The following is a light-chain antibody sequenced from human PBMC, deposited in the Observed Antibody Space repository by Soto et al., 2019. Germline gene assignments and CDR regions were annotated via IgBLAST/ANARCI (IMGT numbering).Light chain of an antibody. Sequence: QSALTQPASVSGSPGQSITISCTGTSSDVGGYNYVSWYQQHPGKAPILMIYDVSNRPSGVSNRFSGSKSGNTASLTISGLQAEDEAEYYCSSYTSSSTLMVFGGGTELTVL. CDR2: DVS. J-gene: IGLJ2*01. CDR1: SSDVGGYNY. V-gene: IGLV2-14*01. CDR3: SSYTSSSTLMV.